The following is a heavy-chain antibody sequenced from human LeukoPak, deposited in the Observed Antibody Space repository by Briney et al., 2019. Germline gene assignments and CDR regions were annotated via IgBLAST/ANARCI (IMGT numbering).Heavy chain of an antibody. D-gene: IGHD3-10*01. Sequence: PSETLSLTCTVSGASISSDDYHWSWIRQPAGTGLEWIGRIYTSGSTNYNPSLRSRVTISVDTSKNQFSLKLSSVAAADTAVYYCARGLWFGELLYFDYWGQGTLVTVSS. V-gene: IGHV4-61*02. CDR1: GASISSDDYH. CDR2: IYTSGST. CDR3: ARGLWFGELLYFDY. J-gene: IGHJ4*02.